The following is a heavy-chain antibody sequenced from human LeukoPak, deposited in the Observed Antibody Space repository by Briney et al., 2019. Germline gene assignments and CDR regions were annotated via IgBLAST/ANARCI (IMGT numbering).Heavy chain of an antibody. CDR3: ATGIWEMATIPYWYFDI. J-gene: IGHJ2*01. V-gene: IGHV4-39*07. Sequence: SETLSLTCTVSGGSISSSSYYWGWLRQPPGKGLEWIGSIYYSGSTYYNPTLKSRVTISVDRSKNQFSLKLSSVTAAATALYYCATGIWEMATIPYWYFDICGRGTLATVSS. CDR1: GGSISSSSYY. CDR2: IYYSGST. D-gene: IGHD5-24*01.